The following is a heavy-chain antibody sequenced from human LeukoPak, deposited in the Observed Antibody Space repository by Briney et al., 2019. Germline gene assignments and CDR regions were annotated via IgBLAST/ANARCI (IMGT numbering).Heavy chain of an antibody. CDR3: ARDYQYGYSTNWYHLAQIDY. D-gene: IGHD2/OR15-2a*01. Sequence: GGSLRLSCAASGFTFSNYTMNWVRQAPGKGLEWVSSISSSRSYIFYADSVKGRFTVSRDNAKNSLYLQMNSLGAEDTAIYYCARDYQYGYSTNWYHLAQIDYWGQGTLVTVSS. J-gene: IGHJ4*02. CDR2: ISSSRSYI. CDR1: GFTFSNYT. V-gene: IGHV3-21*01.